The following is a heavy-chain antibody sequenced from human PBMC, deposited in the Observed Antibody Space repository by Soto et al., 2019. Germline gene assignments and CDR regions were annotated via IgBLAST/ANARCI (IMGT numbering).Heavy chain of an antibody. CDR3: AKTMRGVGFDAFHV. J-gene: IGHJ3*01. CDR2: IYPGDSDT. CDR1: GYRFTNYW. V-gene: IGHV5-51*03. D-gene: IGHD5-12*01. Sequence: EVQLVQSGAEVKQPGESLKISCKGSGYRFTNYWIGWVRQEPGKGLEWMGIIYPGDSDTRYSPSFQGQVTFSADKSISTAYLQWSRRKASDTAMYYCAKTMRGVGFDAFHVWGRGTMVTVSS.